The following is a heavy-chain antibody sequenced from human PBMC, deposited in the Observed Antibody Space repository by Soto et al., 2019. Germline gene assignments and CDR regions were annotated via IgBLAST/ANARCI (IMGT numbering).Heavy chain of an antibody. Sequence: QVQLQESGPGLVKPSGTLSLTCAVSGGSISSSNWWSWVRQPPGKGLEWIGEIYHSGSTNYNPSFKSRXXMXVXXSTNQFSLNLNSVTAADTALYYCVRTSTSGTRFDYWGQGTLVTVSS. V-gene: IGHV4-4*02. CDR3: VRTSTSGTRFDY. CDR2: IYHSGST. J-gene: IGHJ4*02. CDR1: GGSISSSNW. D-gene: IGHD1-1*01.